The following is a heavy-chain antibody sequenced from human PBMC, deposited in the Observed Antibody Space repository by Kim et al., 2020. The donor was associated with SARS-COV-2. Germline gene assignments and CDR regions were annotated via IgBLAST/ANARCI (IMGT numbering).Heavy chain of an antibody. CDR1: GFTFSSYE. J-gene: IGHJ4*01. CDR2: ISSSGSTI. CDR3: ARLTWIQLRLHPGYFDS. D-gene: IGHD5-18*01. V-gene: IGHV3-48*03. Sequence: GGSLRLSCAASGFTFSSYEMNWVRQAPGQGLEWVSSISSSGSTIYYADSVKGRFTISRDNAKNSLYPQMNSLRAAVTAVCSCARLTWIQLRLHPGYFDS.